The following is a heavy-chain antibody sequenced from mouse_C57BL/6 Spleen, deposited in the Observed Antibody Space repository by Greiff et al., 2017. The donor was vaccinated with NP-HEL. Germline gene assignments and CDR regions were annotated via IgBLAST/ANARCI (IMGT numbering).Heavy chain of an antibody. CDR2: ISYDGSN. CDR3: ARDRGLTGTPFDY. J-gene: IGHJ2*01. Sequence: DVKLQESGPGLVKPSQSLSLTCSVTGYSITSGYYWNWIRQFPGNKLEWMGYISYDGSNNYNPSLKNRISITRDTSKNQFFLKLNSVTTEDTATYYCARDRGLTGTPFDYWGQGTTLTVSS. CDR1: GYSITSGYY. D-gene: IGHD4-1*01. V-gene: IGHV3-6*01.